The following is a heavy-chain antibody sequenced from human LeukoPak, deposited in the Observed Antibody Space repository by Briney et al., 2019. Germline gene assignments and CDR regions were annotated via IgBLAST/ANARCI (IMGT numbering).Heavy chain of an antibody. CDR3: ARDNPPDY. CDR1: GFTFSSYW. CDR2: IKHDGSET. V-gene: IGHV3-7*03. J-gene: IGHJ4*02. Sequence: GGSLRLSCAAPGFTFSSYWMTWVRQAPGRGLEWVANIKHDGSETNYVDAVKGRFTISRDNAKNSLYVQMNSLRAEDTTVYYCARDNPPDYWGQGTLVTVSS.